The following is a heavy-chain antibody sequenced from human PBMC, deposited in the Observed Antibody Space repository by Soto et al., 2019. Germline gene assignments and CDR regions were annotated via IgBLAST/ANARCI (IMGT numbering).Heavy chain of an antibody. D-gene: IGHD6-19*01. CDR1: GFSFSNYA. CDR2: ISYEGSAQ. J-gene: IGHJ4*02. V-gene: IGHV3-30*18. CDR3: TKGGSWSSGWSDY. Sequence: QVQLVESGGGVVQPGGSLRLSCAASGFSFSNYAMNWVRQAPEKGLEWVALISYEGSAQYYADSVKGRFTISRDNSKNTLYLQMNSLRGEHTALYYCTKGGSWSSGWSDYWGQGTLVTVPS.